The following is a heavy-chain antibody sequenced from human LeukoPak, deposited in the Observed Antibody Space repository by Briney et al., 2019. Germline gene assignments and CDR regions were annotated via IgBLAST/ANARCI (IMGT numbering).Heavy chain of an antibody. D-gene: IGHD3-3*02. J-gene: IGHJ6*02. Sequence: GRSLRLSCAASGFTFSSYGMHWVRQAPGKGLEWVAVIWYDGSNKYYADSVKGRFTISRDNSKNTLYLQMNSLRAEDTAVYYCARGSDSILPWPAIPWGQGTTATVSS. CDR1: GFTFSSYG. CDR2: IWYDGSNK. CDR3: ARGSDSILPWPAIP. V-gene: IGHV3-33*01.